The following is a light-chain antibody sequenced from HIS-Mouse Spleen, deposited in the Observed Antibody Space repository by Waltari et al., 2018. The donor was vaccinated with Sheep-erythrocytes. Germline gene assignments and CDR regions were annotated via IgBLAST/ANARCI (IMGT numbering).Light chain of an antibody. CDR2: EVS. CDR3: SSYAGSNNWV. V-gene: IGLV2-8*01. CDR1: SSDVGGYNY. Sequence: QSALTQPPSASGSPGQSVTISFTGTSSDVGGYNYVSWYQQHPGKAPKLMIYEVSKRPSGVPDRFSGSKSGNTASLTVSEDEADYYCSSYAGSNNWVFGGGTKLTVL. J-gene: IGLJ3*02.